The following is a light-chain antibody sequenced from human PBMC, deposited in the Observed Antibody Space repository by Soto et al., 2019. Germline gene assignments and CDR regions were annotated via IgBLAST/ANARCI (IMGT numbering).Light chain of an antibody. V-gene: IGKV3-15*01. CDR3: QQFNKWPRT. CDR2: GAY. Sequence: VMTQSPATLSVSPGERATLSCRASQSVSINLAWYQQRPGQAPRLIISGAYTRATGIPARFSGSGSGTEFTLTISSLQSEDFAIYYCQQFNKWPRTFGQGTRVEIK. J-gene: IGKJ1*01. CDR1: QSVSIN.